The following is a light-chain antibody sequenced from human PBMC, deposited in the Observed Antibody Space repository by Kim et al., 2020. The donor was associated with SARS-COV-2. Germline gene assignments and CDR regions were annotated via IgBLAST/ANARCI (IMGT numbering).Light chain of an antibody. CDR2: DAS. V-gene: IGKV3-20*01. J-gene: IGKJ2*01. Sequence: SLSPAEGATLSCRASQSVSRNYLAWYQQKPGQAPRLLIYDASSRATGIPERFSGSGSGTDFTLTISRLEPEDFAVYYCQQYGSSQTFGQGTKLEI. CDR3: QQYGSSQT. CDR1: QSVSRNY.